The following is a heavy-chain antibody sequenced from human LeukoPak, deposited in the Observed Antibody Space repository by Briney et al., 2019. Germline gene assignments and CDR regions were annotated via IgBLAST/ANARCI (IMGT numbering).Heavy chain of an antibody. V-gene: IGHV4-59*01. D-gene: IGHD6-13*01. Sequence: SETLSLTCTVSGASITSYYWTWIRQPPGKGLEWIGYVYYSGSTNYNPSLKSRVTISVDTSKNQSYLKLTSMTAADTAVYYCARFGAAAGTDYWGQGTLVTVSS. CDR2: VYYSGST. J-gene: IGHJ4*02. CDR1: GASITSYY. CDR3: ARFGAAAGTDY.